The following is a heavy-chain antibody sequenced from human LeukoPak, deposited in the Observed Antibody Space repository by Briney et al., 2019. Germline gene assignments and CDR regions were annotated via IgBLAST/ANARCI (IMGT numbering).Heavy chain of an antibody. CDR1: GFTVSSYW. CDR2: IKQDGSEK. V-gene: IGHV3-7*01. D-gene: IGHD3-22*01. Sequence: GGSLRLSRAASGFTVSSYWMSWVRQAPGKGLEWVANIKQDGSEKYYVDSVKGRFTISRDNAKNSLYLQMNSLRAEDTAVYYCARTRITMIVGLASRFDYWGQGSLVTVSS. J-gene: IGHJ4*02. CDR3: ARTRITMIVGLASRFDY.